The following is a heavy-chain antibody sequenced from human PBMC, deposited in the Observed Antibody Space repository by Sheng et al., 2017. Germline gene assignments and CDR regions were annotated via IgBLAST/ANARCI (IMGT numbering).Heavy chain of an antibody. CDR2: IEQDGGEK. Sequence: EVQLVESGGGLVQPGGSLRLSCAASGFTFNIYWMTWVRQAPGKGLEWVANIEQDGGEKYYVDSVKGRFTISRDNAKNSLYLQMNSLRAEDTAVYYCARAGAYYDFWSGYYDYYYYMDVWGKGTTVTVSS. D-gene: IGHD3-3*01. CDR1: GFTFNIYW. J-gene: IGHJ6*03. CDR3: ARAGAYYDFWSGYYDYYYYMDV. V-gene: IGHV3-7*01.